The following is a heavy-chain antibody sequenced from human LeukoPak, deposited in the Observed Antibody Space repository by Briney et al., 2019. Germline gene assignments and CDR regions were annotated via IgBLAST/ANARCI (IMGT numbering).Heavy chain of an antibody. CDR3: ASGPYPAAGTDHQFDY. D-gene: IGHD6-13*01. J-gene: IGHJ4*02. CDR2: IYYSGNTGST. Sequence: PPETLSLTCTVSGASISSYYWSWIRQPPGKGPEWIGYIYYSGNTGSTHYNPSLKSRVTISVDTSKNQFSLKLSSLTAADTAVYYCASGPYPAAGTDHQFDYWGQGTLVTVFS. CDR1: GASISSYY. V-gene: IGHV4-59*01.